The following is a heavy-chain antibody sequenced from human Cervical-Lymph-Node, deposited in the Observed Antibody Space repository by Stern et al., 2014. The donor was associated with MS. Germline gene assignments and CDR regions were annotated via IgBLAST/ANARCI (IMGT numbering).Heavy chain of an antibody. V-gene: IGHV5-51*03. CDR3: ARPPPRRKWDDPNYGMDV. Sequence: VQLVQSGAEVKKPGESLKISCKGSGYTFTNNWIAWVRQMPGKGLEWMGIIYPDDSDIRYSPSLQGQVTISADQSIRTASLQWSSLKAADSAVYYWARPPPRRKWDDPNYGMDVWGQGTTVTVSS. D-gene: IGHD1-1*01. CDR1: GYTFTNNW. CDR2: IYPDDSDI. J-gene: IGHJ6*02.